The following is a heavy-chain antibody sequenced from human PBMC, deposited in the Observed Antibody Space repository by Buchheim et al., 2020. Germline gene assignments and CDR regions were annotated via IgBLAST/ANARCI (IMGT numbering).Heavy chain of an antibody. V-gene: IGHV3-15*07. Sequence: EVQLVESGGGLVKPGGSLRLSCAASGFTFSNAWMNWVRQAPGKGLEWVGRIKSKTAGGTTDYAAPVKGRFTISRDDSKNTLYLQMNSLKTEDTAVYYCTTEGDYYDSSGGLLFDYWGQGTL. J-gene: IGHJ4*02. D-gene: IGHD3-22*01. CDR1: GFTFSNAW. CDR3: TTEGDYYDSSGGLLFDY. CDR2: IKSKTAGGTT.